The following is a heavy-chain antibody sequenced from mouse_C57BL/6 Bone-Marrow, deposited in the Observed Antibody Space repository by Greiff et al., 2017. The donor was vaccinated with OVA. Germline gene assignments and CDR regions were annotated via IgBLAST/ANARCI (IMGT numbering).Heavy chain of an antibody. V-gene: IGHV1-81*01. J-gene: IGHJ2*01. Sequence: VQLQQSGAEPARPGASVKLSCKASGYTFTSYGISWVKQRTGQGLEWIGEIYPRSGNTYYNEKFKGKATLTADKSSSTAYMELRSLTSEDSAVYFCARRAIYYDPFDYWGQGTTLTVSS. CDR2: IYPRSGNT. CDR3: ARRAIYYDPFDY. CDR1: GYTFTSYG. D-gene: IGHD2-4*01.